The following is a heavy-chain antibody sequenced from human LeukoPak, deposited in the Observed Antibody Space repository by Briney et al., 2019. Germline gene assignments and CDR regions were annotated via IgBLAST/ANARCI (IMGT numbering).Heavy chain of an antibody. V-gene: IGHV4-30-4*01. CDR1: GGSIRSGDYY. J-gene: IGHJ4*02. CDR3: ARSTNHDASGSYYFGS. CDR2: YTASP. Sequence: PSQTLSLTCTVSGGSIRSGDYYWSWIRQPPGKGLEWIGYTASPYHNPSLKSRVTISIDTSKNQISLKLDSVTASDTAVYYCARSTNHDASGSYYFGSWGQGILVTVTS. D-gene: IGHD3-10*01.